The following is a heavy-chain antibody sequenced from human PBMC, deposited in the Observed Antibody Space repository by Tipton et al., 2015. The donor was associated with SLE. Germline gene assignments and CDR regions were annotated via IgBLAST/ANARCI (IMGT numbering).Heavy chain of an antibody. CDR1: GVSTSSGGYF. V-gene: IGHV4-31*03. CDR2: IHHSGTT. J-gene: IGHJ3*02. CDR3: VSSGYPLGTFES. Sequence: TLSLTCTVSGVSTSSGGYFWNWIRHYPGKGLEWIGSIHHSGTTHYNPSLKRRVTLAVDTSKNQFSLKLSVVTAADTAVYYCVSSGYPLGTFESWGQGTMVTVSS. D-gene: IGHD3-9*01.